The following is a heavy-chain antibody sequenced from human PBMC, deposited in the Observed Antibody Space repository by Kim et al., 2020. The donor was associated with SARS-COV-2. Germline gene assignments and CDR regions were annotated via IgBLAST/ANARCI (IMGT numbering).Heavy chain of an antibody. J-gene: IGHJ6*02. CDR1: GFTFSSYS. Sequence: GGSLRLSCAASGFTFSSYSMNWVRQAPGKGLEWVSSISSSSSYIFYADSVKGRFTISRDNAKNSLYLQMNSLRAEDTAVYYCARDDSSTWHPLLNRYYYYYGMDAWGQGTTVTVSS. D-gene: IGHD6-13*01. CDR3: ARDDSSTWHPLLNRYYYYYGMDA. V-gene: IGHV3-21*04. CDR2: ISSSSSYI.